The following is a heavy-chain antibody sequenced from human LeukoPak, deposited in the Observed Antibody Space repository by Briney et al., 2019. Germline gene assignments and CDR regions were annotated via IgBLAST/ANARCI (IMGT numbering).Heavy chain of an antibody. Sequence: ETSETLSLTCTVSGGSISSYYWSWIRQPPGKGLEWIGYIYYSGSTNYNPSLKSRVTISVDKSKNQFSLKLSSVTAADTAVYYCARGARITMKYRSAFDIWGQGTMVTVSS. V-gene: IGHV4-59*12. J-gene: IGHJ3*02. D-gene: IGHD3-22*01. CDR2: IYYSGST. CDR3: ARGARITMKYRSAFDI. CDR1: GGSISSYY.